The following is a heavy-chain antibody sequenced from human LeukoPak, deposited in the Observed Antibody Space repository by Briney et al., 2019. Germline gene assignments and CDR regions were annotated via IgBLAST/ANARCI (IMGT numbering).Heavy chain of an antibody. V-gene: IGHV3-53*04. D-gene: IGHD1-26*01. CDR2: IYSGGST. CDR3: ARGGSYHIPIDY. CDR1: GSTVSSNY. Sequence: GGSLRLSCAASGSTVSSNYMSWVRQAPGKGLERVSVIYSGGSTYYADSVKGRFTISRHNSKNTLYLQMNSLRAEDTAVYYCARGGSYHIPIDYWGQGTLVTVSS. J-gene: IGHJ4*02.